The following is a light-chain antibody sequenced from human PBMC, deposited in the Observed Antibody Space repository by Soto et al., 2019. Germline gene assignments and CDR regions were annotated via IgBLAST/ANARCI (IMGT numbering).Light chain of an antibody. CDR3: ASWDDRLGAVI. CDR1: SSNIGGTNY. Sequence: SALTQPPSASGTPGQRVFISCSGSSSNIGGTNYAYWYQQLPGAAPKLLMHSNNLRPSGVPERISGSKSGTSASLAISGLRSEDEAVYYCASWDDRLGAVIFGGGTKGTVL. V-gene: IGLV1-47*02. CDR2: SNN. J-gene: IGLJ2*01.